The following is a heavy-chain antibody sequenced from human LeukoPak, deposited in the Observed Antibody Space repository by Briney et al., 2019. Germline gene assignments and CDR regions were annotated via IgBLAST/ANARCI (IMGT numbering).Heavy chain of an antibody. CDR2: IYYSGST. Sequence: SETLSLTCTASGGSISSSSYYWGWIRQPPGKGLEWIGSIYYSGSTYYNPSLKSRVTISVDTSKNQFSLKLSSVTAADTAVYYCARRGYSYGYMGYWGQGTLVAVSS. D-gene: IGHD5-18*01. CDR1: GGSISSSSYY. J-gene: IGHJ4*02. V-gene: IGHV4-39*01. CDR3: ARRGYSYGYMGY.